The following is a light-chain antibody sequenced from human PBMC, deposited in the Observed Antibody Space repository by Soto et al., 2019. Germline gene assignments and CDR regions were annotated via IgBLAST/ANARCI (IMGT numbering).Light chain of an antibody. J-gene: IGKJ1*01. CDR1: QGLLHSNGYNY. CDR2: LGS. CDR3: MQPLQSWT. V-gene: IGKV2-28*01. Sequence: DIVMTQSPLSLPVTPGEPASISCRSSQGLLHSNGYNYLDWYLQKPGQSPQLLIYLGSNRASGVPDRFSGSGSGPDFTLKISRVEAEDVGVYYCMQPLQSWTFGPGTKVEIK.